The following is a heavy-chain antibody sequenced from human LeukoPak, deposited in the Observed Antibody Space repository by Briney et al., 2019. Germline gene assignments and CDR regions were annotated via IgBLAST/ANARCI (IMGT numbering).Heavy chain of an antibody. CDR1: GFTFSSYW. CDR2: IKQDGSEK. J-gene: IGHJ4*02. D-gene: IGHD3-22*01. V-gene: IGHV3-7*01. Sequence: GGSLRLSCAASGFTFSSYWMSWVRQAPGKGLEWVANIKQDGSEKYYVDSVKGRFTISRDNAKNSLYLQMNSLRAEDTAVYYCARKKYYYDSSGPFPDYWGQGTLVTVSS. CDR3: ARKKYYYDSSGPFPDY.